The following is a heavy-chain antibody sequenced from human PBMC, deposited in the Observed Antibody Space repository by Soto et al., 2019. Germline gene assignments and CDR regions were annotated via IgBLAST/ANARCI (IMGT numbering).Heavy chain of an antibody. CDR1: GGTFSSYA. J-gene: IGHJ6*02. V-gene: IGHV1-69*13. CDR2: IIPIFGTA. Sequence: ASVKVSCKASGGTFSSYAISWVRQAPGQGLEWMGGIIPIFGTANYAQKFQGRVTITADESTSTAYMELSSLRSEDTAVYYCATRGYSYGPPNYYYYGMDVWGQGTTVTVSS. CDR3: ATRGYSYGPPNYYYYGMDV. D-gene: IGHD5-18*01.